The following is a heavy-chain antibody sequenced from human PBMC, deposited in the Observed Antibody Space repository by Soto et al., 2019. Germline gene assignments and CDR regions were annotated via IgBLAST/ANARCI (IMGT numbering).Heavy chain of an antibody. CDR3: AREQGTRYGMDV. Sequence: EVQLVESGGGLVQPGGSLRLSCAASGFTVSSNYMSWVRQAPGKGLEWGSVIYSGGSTYYADSVKGRFTISRDNSKNTLYLQMNSLRAEDTAVYYCAREQGTRYGMDVWGQGTTVTVSS. J-gene: IGHJ6*02. V-gene: IGHV3-66*01. CDR1: GFTVSSNY. D-gene: IGHD3-10*01. CDR2: IYSGGST.